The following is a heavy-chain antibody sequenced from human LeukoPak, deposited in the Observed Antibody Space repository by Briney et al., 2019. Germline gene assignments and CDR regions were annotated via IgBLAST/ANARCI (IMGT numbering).Heavy chain of an antibody. Sequence: PGGSLRPSCAASGFTFSNAWMSWVRQAPGKGLEWVGRIKSKTDGGTTDYAAPVKGRFTISRDDSKNTLYLQMSSLKTEDTAVYYCTTDLTVTTGDYWGQGTLVTVSS. CDR1: GFTFSNAW. J-gene: IGHJ4*02. CDR3: TTDLTVTTGDY. CDR2: IKSKTDGGTT. D-gene: IGHD4-11*01. V-gene: IGHV3-15*01.